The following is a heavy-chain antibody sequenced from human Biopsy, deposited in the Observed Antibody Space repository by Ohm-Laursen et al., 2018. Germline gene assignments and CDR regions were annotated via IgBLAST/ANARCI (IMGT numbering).Heavy chain of an antibody. Sequence: SETLSLTCTVSGDSVTKYYWSWIRQPPSKGLEWIGHIYYSVMTNYNPSLQSRVSISVDTSRNQVSLTLSSVTAADTAVYYCARDSGILNYGNFKYYHYYGMDVWGQGTKVTVSS. J-gene: IGHJ6*02. V-gene: IGHV4-59*02. CDR2: IYYSVMT. D-gene: IGHD4-11*01. CDR3: ARDSGILNYGNFKYYHYYGMDV. CDR1: GDSVTKYY.